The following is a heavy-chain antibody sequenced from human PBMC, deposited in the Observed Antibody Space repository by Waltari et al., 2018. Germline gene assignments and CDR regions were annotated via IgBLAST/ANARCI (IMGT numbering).Heavy chain of an antibody. CDR3: ARGGHNWFDP. CDR1: GGSIRSYH. J-gene: IGHJ5*02. Sequence: QVQLQESGPGLVKPSETLSLTCTVAGGSIRSYHWSWIRQPPGKGLEWIGYIYYSGSTNYNPSLKSRVTISVDTSKNQFSLKLSSVTAADTAVYYCARGGHNWFDPWGQGTLVTVSS. V-gene: IGHV4-59*01. CDR2: IYYSGST.